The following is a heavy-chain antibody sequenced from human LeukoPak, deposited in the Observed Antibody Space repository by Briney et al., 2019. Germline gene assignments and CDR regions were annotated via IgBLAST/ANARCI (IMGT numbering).Heavy chain of an antibody. V-gene: IGHV1-24*01. CDR1: GYTLTELS. Sequence: ASVKVSCKVSGYTLTELSMHWVRQAPGKGLEWMGGFDPEDGETIYAQKFQGRVTMTEDTSTDTAYMELSSLRSEDTAVYYCATVIYVTTVTPPYYGMDVWSQGTTVTVSS. CDR3: ATVIYVTTVTPPYYGMDV. J-gene: IGHJ6*02. CDR2: FDPEDGET. D-gene: IGHD4-17*01.